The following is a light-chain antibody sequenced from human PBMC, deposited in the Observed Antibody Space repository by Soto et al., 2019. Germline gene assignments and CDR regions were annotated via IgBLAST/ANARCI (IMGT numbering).Light chain of an antibody. CDR1: QSISSW. CDR3: QDSWT. Sequence: DIPVTQSPSTLSASVGDRVTIACRASQSISSWLAWYQQKPGKAPKLLIHDASSLQSGVPSRFSGSGSGTEFTLTINSLQPDDFATYYCQDSWTFGQGTKVEI. CDR2: DAS. V-gene: IGKV1-5*01. J-gene: IGKJ1*01.